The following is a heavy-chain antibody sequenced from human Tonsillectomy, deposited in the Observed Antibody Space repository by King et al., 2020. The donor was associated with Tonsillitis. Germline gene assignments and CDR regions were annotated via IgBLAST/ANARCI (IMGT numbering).Heavy chain of an antibody. CDR2: ISSSSNYT. Sequence: VQLVESGGGLVKPGGSLRLSCAASGFTFSDYYMSWIRQAPGKGLEWVSWISSSSNYTNYADSVKGRFTISRDNAKNLVYLQTNTLRAEDTAVYYCARIRNGGDDGFDTWGRGTMVTVSS. CDR3: ARIRNGGDDGFDT. CDR1: GFTFSDYY. V-gene: IGHV3-11*05. J-gene: IGHJ3*02. D-gene: IGHD6-25*01.